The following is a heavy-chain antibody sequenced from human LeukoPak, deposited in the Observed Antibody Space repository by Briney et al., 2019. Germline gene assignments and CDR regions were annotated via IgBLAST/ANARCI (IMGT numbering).Heavy chain of an antibody. CDR2: MNPNSGNT. Sequence: ASVKVSCKASGYTFTSYGINWVRQATGQGLEWMGWMNPNSGNTGYAQKFQGRVTMTRNTSISTAYMELSSLRSEDTAVYYCARGSLYYDSSGYRFVRWFDPWGQGTLVTVSS. V-gene: IGHV1-8*01. J-gene: IGHJ5*02. D-gene: IGHD3-22*01. CDR1: GYTFTSYG. CDR3: ARGSLYYDSSGYRFVRWFDP.